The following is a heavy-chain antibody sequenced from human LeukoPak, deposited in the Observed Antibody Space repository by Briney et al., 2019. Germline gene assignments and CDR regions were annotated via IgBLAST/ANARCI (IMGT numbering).Heavy chain of an antibody. J-gene: IGHJ4*02. CDR2: INPNSGGT. V-gene: IGHV1-2*02. CDR1: GYTFTDYY. CDR3: ARDHSYYGSGFPLDY. D-gene: IGHD3-10*01. Sequence: ASVKVSCKASGYTFTDYYIHWVRQAPGQGLEWMGWINPNSGGTYYAQKFQGRVTMTRDTSISTAYMELSRLRSDDTAVYYCARDHSYYGSGFPLDYWGQGTLVTVSS.